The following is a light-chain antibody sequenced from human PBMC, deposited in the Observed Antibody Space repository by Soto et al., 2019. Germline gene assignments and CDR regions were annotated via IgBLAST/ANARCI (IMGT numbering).Light chain of an antibody. J-gene: IGKJ4*01. CDR3: QHYNNWLGT. Sequence: DIVLTQSPATLSLSPGERATLSCWASQSVSTYLAWYQQKPGQAPRLLIYDASSRATGIPARFSGSGSGTDFTLTISSLQAEDVAVYYCQHYNNWLGTFGGGTKVDIK. V-gene: IGKV3-11*01. CDR1: QSVSTY. CDR2: DAS.